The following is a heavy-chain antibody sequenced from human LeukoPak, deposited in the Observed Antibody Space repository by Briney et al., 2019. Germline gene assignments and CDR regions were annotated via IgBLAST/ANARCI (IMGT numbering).Heavy chain of an antibody. CDR1: GFTFSGSA. D-gene: IGHD3-22*01. V-gene: IGHV3-73*01. CDR3: TSDTMIVNY. CDR2: IRSKANSYAT. J-gene: IGHJ4*02. Sequence: GGSLRLSCAASGFTFSGSAMHWVRQASGKGLEWGGRIRSKANSYATAYAASVKGRFTISRDDSKNTAYLQMNSLKTEDAAVYYCTSDTMIVNYWGQGTLVTVSS.